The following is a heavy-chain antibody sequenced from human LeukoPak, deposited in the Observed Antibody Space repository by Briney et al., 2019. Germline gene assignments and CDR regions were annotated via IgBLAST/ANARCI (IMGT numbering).Heavy chain of an antibody. CDR1: DDSITMYY. CDR2: VDHTGST. CDR3: ARGRVSSSTWYSTYYYYFYMDV. D-gene: IGHD1-1*01. V-gene: IGHV4-59*01. J-gene: IGHJ6*03. Sequence: SETLSLTCSVSDDSITMYYWTWIRQPPGKGLEWIGYVDHTGSTNFNPSLDGRVSISRDTTKNLFSLRLRSVTAADTAVYFCARGRVSSSTWYSTYYYYFYMDVWGKGTTVTVSS.